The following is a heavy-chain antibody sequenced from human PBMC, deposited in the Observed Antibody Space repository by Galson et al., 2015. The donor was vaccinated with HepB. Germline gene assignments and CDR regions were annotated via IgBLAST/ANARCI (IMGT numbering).Heavy chain of an antibody. D-gene: IGHD3-16*01. CDR2: ISNIDGNV. CDR3: ARERSWGSSFDY. CDR1: GFDFSSFE. V-gene: IGHV3-48*03. J-gene: IGHJ4*02. Sequence: SLRLSCAVSGFDFSSFEMNWVRQAPGKGPEWVAHISNIDGNVYYAESAKGRFTISRDNAKNSMYLQMDSLRVEDTAFYFCARERSWGSSFDYWAREPWSPSPQ.